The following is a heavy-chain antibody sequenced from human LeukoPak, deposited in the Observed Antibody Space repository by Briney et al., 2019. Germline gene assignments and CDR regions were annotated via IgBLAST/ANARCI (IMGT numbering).Heavy chain of an antibody. D-gene: IGHD2-21*01. J-gene: IGHJ3*02. CDR1: GGTFSSYA. Sequence: SVKVSCKASGGTFSSYAISWVRQATGQGLEWMGGIIPIFGTANYAQKFQGRVTITADESTRTAYMELSSLRSEDTAVYYCAREERELWPLAFDIWGQGTMVTVSS. CDR3: AREERELWPLAFDI. CDR2: IIPIFGTA. V-gene: IGHV1-69*13.